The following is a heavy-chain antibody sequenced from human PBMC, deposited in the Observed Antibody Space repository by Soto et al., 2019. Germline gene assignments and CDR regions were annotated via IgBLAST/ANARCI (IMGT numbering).Heavy chain of an antibody. CDR1: GGSITSSNW. CDR3: ASAGQAPFTYSSSYLFDL. V-gene: IGHV4-4*02. CDR2: IYHSGST. Sequence: SKNLSLTCAVSGGSITSSNWWSWVRQPPGKGLEWIGEIYHSGSTNFNPSLKRRVTISVDKSKNQFSLKLSSVTAADTAVYYCASAGQAPFTYSSSYLFDLCGQGSMVTVSS. J-gene: IGHJ4*02. D-gene: IGHD6-13*01.